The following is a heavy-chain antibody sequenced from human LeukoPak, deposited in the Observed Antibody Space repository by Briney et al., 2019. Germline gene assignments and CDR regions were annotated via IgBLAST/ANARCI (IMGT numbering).Heavy chain of an antibody. Sequence: GASVKVSCKASGYTFTSYDINWVRQATGQGLEWMGGIIPIFGTANYAQKFQGRVTITADKSTSTAYMELSSLRSEDTAVYYCARRGSDSYGHLDWYYMDVWGKGTTVTVSS. J-gene: IGHJ6*03. CDR1: GYTFTSYD. D-gene: IGHD5-18*01. CDR3: ARRGSDSYGHLDWYYMDV. V-gene: IGHV1-69*06. CDR2: IIPIFGTA.